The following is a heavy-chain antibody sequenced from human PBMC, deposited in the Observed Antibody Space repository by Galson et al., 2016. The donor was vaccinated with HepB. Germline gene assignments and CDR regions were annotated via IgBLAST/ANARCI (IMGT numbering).Heavy chain of an antibody. CDR3: ARDNGLAYFDY. CDR2: ISDSGDTT. V-gene: IGHV3-48*02. Sequence: SLRLSCAASGFPFSGYSMSWVRPAPGKGLEWLSYISDSGDTTYYANSVKGRFTISRDNAKNSLFLQMNSLRDDETAVFYCARDNGLAYFDYWGQGALVTVSS. J-gene: IGHJ4*02. CDR1: GFPFSGYS.